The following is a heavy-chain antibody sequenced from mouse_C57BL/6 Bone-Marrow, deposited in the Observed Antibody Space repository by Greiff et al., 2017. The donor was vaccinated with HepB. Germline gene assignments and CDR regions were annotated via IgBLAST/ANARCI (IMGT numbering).Heavy chain of an antibody. J-gene: IGHJ3*01. V-gene: IGHV1-54*01. CDR3: ARRRRVAPFAY. D-gene: IGHD1-1*02. CDR2: INPGSGGT. CDR1: GYAFTNYL. Sequence: VQLQQSGAELVRPGTSVKVSCKASGYAFTNYLIEWVKQRPGQGLEWIGVINPGSGGTNYNEKFKGKATLTADKSSSTAYMQLSSLTSEDSAVYFYARRRRVAPFAYWGQGTLVTVSA.